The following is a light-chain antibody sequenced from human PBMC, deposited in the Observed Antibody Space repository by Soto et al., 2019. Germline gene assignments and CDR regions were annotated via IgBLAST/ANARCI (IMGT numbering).Light chain of an antibody. CDR2: AAS. J-gene: IGKJ5*01. CDR1: QGISSY. Sequence: IQLTQSPSSLSASVGDRVTITCRASQGISSYLAWYQQKPGKAPKLLIYAASTLQSGVPSRFSGSGSGTGFTLTISSLQPEDFATYYCQQLNSYPLTFGQGTRLE. CDR3: QQLNSYPLT. V-gene: IGKV1-9*01.